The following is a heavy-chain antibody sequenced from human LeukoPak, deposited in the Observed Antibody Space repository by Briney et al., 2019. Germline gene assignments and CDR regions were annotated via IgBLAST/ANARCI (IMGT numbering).Heavy chain of an antibody. D-gene: IGHD6-13*01. CDR2: IRYDGSNK. Sequence: GGSLRLSCAASGFTFSSYGMHWVRQAPGKGPEWVAFIRYDGSNKYYADSVKGRFTISRDNSKNTLYLQMNSLRAEDTAVYYCAKDFHSSSWYVYYYYGMDVWGQGTTVTVSS. CDR1: GFTFSSYG. V-gene: IGHV3-30*02. J-gene: IGHJ6*02. CDR3: AKDFHSSSWYVYYYYGMDV.